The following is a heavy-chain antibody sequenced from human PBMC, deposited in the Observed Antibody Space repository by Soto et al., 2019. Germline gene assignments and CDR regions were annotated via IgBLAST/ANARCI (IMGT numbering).Heavy chain of an antibody. V-gene: IGHV4-30-4*01. J-gene: IGHJ4*02. Sequence: TLSLTCPVSCGSITSGDYYWSWIRQPPGKGLEWIGYIYYSGSTYYNPSLKSRITMSADTSKNQLSLNLSSVTAAHTPVYCWAAPPPGVQDFDYCGRGTLGTVSS. CDR3: AAPPPGVQDFDY. CDR2: IYYSGST. CDR1: CGSITSGDYY.